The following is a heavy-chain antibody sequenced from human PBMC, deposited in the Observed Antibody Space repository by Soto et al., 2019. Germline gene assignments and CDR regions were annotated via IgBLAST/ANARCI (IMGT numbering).Heavy chain of an antibody. CDR3: ARDNGDGGYGY. CDR1: GGSFSGYY. Sequence: QVQLQQWGAGLLKPSETLSLTCAVYGGSFSGYYWSWIRQPPGKGLEWIGEINHSGSTNYNPSLKSRVTRSVDTSKNQFSLKLSSVTAADTAVYYCARDNGDGGYGYWGQGTLVTVSS. V-gene: IGHV4-34*01. CDR2: INHSGST. J-gene: IGHJ4*02. D-gene: IGHD4-17*01.